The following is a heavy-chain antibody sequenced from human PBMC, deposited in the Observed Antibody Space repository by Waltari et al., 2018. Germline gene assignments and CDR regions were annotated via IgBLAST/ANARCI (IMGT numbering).Heavy chain of an antibody. D-gene: IGHD3-3*01. CDR2: ISWDGYNT. CDR3: AKDGTSFGSSNSFSFDK. J-gene: IGHJ4*02. CDR1: GVTFDHYT. Sequence: EVYLVESGGVVVKPGGSLRLSCAASGVTFDHYTMHWVRQAPGKGPEWVSLISWDGYNTYYADSVKGRLTSSRDNSRKSLYLQMNGLRTDDSGLYDCAKDGTSFGSSNSFSFDKWGQGTLLTVSS. V-gene: IGHV3-43*01.